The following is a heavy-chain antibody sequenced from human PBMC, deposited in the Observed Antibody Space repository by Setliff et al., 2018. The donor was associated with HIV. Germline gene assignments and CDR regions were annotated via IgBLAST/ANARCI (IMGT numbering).Heavy chain of an antibody. CDR3: ARLSPMLGSFDY. CDR2: IQHSGSA. D-gene: IGHD3-10*01. J-gene: IGHJ4*02. CDR1: GGSFSAYH. V-gene: IGHV4-34*01. Sequence: SETLSLTCSVYGGSFSAYHWNWIRQPPGKGLEWIGEIQHSGSATYNPSLKSRVTMSLDKSKNQLSLKLTSVTATDTAAYYCARLSPMLGSFDYWGQGTLVTVSS.